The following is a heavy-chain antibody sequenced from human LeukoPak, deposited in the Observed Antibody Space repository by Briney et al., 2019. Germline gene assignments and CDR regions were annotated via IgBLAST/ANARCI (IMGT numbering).Heavy chain of an antibody. CDR2: IRYDGNNK. V-gene: IGHV3-30*02. Sequence: GGSLRLSCAACGFSFSSYGMDWVRQAPGKGLEWVAFIRYDGNNKDYADSVKGRFTISRDNSKNTLYLQMNSLRVEDTAVYYCAKDYGDLVAFDIWGQGTMVTVSS. CDR1: GFSFSSYG. D-gene: IGHD4-17*01. J-gene: IGHJ3*02. CDR3: AKDYGDLVAFDI.